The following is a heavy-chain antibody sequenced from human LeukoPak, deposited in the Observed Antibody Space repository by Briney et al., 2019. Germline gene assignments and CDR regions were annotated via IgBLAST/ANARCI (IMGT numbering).Heavy chain of an antibody. D-gene: IGHD1-1*01. CDR3: ARDGHLSYQSIWMFPDY. V-gene: IGHV1-2*02. CDR2: INPNSGGT. Sequence: ASVKVSCKASGFTFTDYYMHWVRQAPGQGLEWMGWINPNSGGTNYAQKYQGTVTMTRDTSISTAYMELSRLRSDDTAVYYCARDGHLSYQSIWMFPDYWGQGTRVTVSS. J-gene: IGHJ4*02. CDR1: GFTFTDYY.